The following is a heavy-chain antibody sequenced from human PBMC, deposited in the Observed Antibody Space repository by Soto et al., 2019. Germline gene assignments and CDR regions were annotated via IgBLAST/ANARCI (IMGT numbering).Heavy chain of an antibody. Sequence: TGGSLRLSCAASGITFSSYGMHWVRQAPGKGLEWVAVIWYDGSNKYYADSVKGRFTISRDNSKNTLYLQMNSLRAEDTAVYYCARTKTLYLYGSGSPLAYWGQGTLVTVSS. D-gene: IGHD3-10*01. CDR2: IWYDGSNK. CDR3: ARTKTLYLYGSGSPLAY. J-gene: IGHJ4*02. V-gene: IGHV3-33*01. CDR1: GITFSSYG.